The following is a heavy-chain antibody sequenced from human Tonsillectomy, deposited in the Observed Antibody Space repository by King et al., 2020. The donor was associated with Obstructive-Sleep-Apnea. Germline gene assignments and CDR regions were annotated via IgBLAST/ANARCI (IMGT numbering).Heavy chain of an antibody. Sequence: VQLQESGPGLVKPSETLSLTCTVSGGSMSSYYWSWIRQPAGKGMEWIGRIHTSGSTNYNPSLKSRVTMSVDMSKNQFSLRLSSVTAADTAVYYCASWKVRGVIQEYWGQGTLVTVSS. V-gene: IGHV4-4*07. CDR1: GGSMSSYY. J-gene: IGHJ4*02. CDR3: ASWKVRGVIQEY. D-gene: IGHD3-10*01. CDR2: IHTSGST.